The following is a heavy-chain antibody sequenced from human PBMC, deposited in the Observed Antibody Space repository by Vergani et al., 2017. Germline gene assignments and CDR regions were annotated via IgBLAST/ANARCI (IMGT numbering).Heavy chain of an antibody. Sequence: QLQLQELGPGLVKPSETPSLTCTVSGGSITYGAFYLGWIRQSPGKGLDWIGSNYYSEHKFYNLSLESRDTLSIDTTKNQFSLKLKSVTAADTTVFYCAGGFRDYGMIYGGAVEHLFDPWGQGTLVTVSS. V-gene: IGHV4-39*05. CDR1: GGSITYGAFY. CDR3: AGGFRDYGMIYGGAVEHLFDP. J-gene: IGHJ5*02. D-gene: IGHD3-16*01. CDR2: NYYSEHK.